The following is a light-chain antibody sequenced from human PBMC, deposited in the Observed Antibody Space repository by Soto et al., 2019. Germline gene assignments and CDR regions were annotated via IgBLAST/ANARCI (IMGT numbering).Light chain of an antibody. Sequence: AIEMTQSPSSLSASVGDRVTITCRASEGIRNDLGWYRQKPGKAPELLIYSASTLQNGVPPRFRGSGSGTDFTLTISSLQPEDFATYYCLQDYHYPYTFGQGTNVDI. J-gene: IGKJ2*01. CDR1: EGIRND. V-gene: IGKV1-6*01. CDR2: SAS. CDR3: LQDYHYPYT.